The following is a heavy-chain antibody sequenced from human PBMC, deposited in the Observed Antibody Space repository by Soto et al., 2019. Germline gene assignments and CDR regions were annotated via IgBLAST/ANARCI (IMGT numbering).Heavy chain of an antibody. CDR2: IYPGDSET. Sequence: GASLKISCQASGYPSSSNWIGWVRQVPGKGLEWVGIIYPGDSETRYGPSFQGQVTISVDRSLNTAYLQWNSLQASDTAIYYCAILLDSWGAPQYFDAWGEGNMVTV. J-gene: IGHJ4*02. CDR1: GYPSSSNW. V-gene: IGHV5-51*01. D-gene: IGHD3-9*01. CDR3: AILLDSWGAPQYFDA.